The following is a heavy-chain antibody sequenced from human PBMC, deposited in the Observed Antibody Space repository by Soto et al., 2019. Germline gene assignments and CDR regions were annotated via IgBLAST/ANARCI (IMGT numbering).Heavy chain of an antibody. D-gene: IGHD4-17*01. CDR1: GFTFSNYG. Sequence: TGGSLRLSCAASGFTFSNYGMSWVRQAPGKGLEWVSGISGSGGSTYYADSVKGRFTISRDNSMHTLYLQMHSLRAEDTAVYYCAIDIRHYMDVWGKGTTVTVS. V-gene: IGHV3-23*01. J-gene: IGHJ6*03. CDR3: AIDIRHYMDV. CDR2: ISGSGGST.